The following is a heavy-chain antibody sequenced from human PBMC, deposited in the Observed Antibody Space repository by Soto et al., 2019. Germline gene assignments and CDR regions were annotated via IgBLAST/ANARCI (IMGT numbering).Heavy chain of an antibody. D-gene: IGHD2-15*01. CDR3: ARGYCSGGRSSGGGAFGI. J-gene: IGHJ3*02. Sequence: PGGSLRLSCAASGFTLSSYWMHWVRQAPGKGLVWVSRINSDGSSTSYADSVKGRFTISRDNAKNTLYLQMNSLRAEDTAVYYCARGYCSGGRSSGGGAFGIWRQGTMVTVS. CDR2: INSDGSST. V-gene: IGHV3-74*01. CDR1: GFTLSSYW.